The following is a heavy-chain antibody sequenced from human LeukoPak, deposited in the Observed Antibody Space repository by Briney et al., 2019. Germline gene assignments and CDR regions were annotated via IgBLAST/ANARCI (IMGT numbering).Heavy chain of an antibody. CDR1: GYSISNGYY. Sequence: SETLSLTCAVSGYSISNGYYWGWIRQPPGKGLEWIGSIYHSGSTYYNPSLKSRVTISVDTSKNQFSLKLSSVTAADTAVYYCARVGYCSSTSCYAGALDYWGQGTLVTVSS. D-gene: IGHD2-2*03. J-gene: IGHJ4*02. CDR2: IYHSGST. V-gene: IGHV4-38-2*01. CDR3: ARVGYCSSTSCYAGALDY.